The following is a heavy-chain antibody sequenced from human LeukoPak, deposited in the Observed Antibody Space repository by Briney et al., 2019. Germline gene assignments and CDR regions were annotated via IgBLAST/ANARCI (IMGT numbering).Heavy chain of an antibody. Sequence: GASVKVSCKASGGTFSSYAINWVRQAPGQGLEWMGGIIPLFGTTNYAQKFQGRITITADESTSTAYMQLSGLRSDDTAVYYCARESHSSSWDLGYWGQGTLVTVSS. V-gene: IGHV1-69*13. CDR1: GGTFSSYA. CDR3: ARESHSSSWDLGY. J-gene: IGHJ4*02. CDR2: IIPLFGTT. D-gene: IGHD6-13*01.